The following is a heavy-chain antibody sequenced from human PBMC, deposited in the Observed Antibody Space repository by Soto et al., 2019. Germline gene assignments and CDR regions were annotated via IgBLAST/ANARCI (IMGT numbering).Heavy chain of an antibody. CDR1: GFTFSNYA. CDR3: AVIQRFNQLLRAVF. Sequence: EVQLLESGGGLVQPGGSLRLSCAASGFTFSNYAMNWVRQAPGKGLEWVSAISASGGSTYYADSVKGRFTISRDDSKNELYLQMNSLRADDTAVYYCAVIQRFNQLLRAVFWGQGTLVTVSS. V-gene: IGHV3-23*01. J-gene: IGHJ4*02. D-gene: IGHD2-2*01. CDR2: ISASGGST.